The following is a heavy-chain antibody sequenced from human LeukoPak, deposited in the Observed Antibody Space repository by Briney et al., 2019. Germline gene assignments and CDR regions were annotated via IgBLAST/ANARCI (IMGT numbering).Heavy chain of an antibody. Sequence: GGSLRPSCAASGFTLSSHYMSWVRQAPGKGLEWVSVIYRSGSTYYADSVEGRFTISRDNSNNSLFLQMNSLRPEDTAVYYCARGRYYYDVSGDYYPDFDYWGQGTLVTVSS. CDR3: ARGRYYYDVSGDYYPDFDY. D-gene: IGHD3-22*01. CDR2: IYRSGST. CDR1: GFTLSSHY. J-gene: IGHJ4*02. V-gene: IGHV3-53*01.